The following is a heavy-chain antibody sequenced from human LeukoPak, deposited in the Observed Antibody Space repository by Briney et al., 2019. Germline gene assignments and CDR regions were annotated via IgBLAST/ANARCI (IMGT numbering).Heavy chain of an antibody. J-gene: IGHJ6*02. CDR3: ARVMILSYYYYGMDV. Sequence: GASVKVSCKASGYTFTGYYMHWVRQAPGQGLEWMGWINPNSGGTNYAQKFQGRVTMTRDMSISTAYMELSRLRSDDTAVYYCARVMILSYYYYGMDVWGQGTTVTVSS. D-gene: IGHD2-15*01. V-gene: IGHV1-2*02. CDR2: INPNSGGT. CDR1: GYTFTGYY.